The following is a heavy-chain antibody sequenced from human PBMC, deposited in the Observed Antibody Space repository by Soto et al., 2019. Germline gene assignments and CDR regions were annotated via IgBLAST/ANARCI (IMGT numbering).Heavy chain of an antibody. J-gene: IGHJ4*02. CDR3: AGGRGYGATFDY. V-gene: IGHV1-18*01. CDR2: ISAYNGNT. CDR1: GYTFTSYG. D-gene: IGHD5-12*01. Sequence: QVQLVQSGAEVKKPGASVKVSCKASGYTFTSYGISWVRQAPGQGLEWMGWISAYNGNTNYAQKLQGRVIMTTATATSTAYMELRSLRAADTAVYYCAGGRGYGATFDYWGQGTLVTVSS.